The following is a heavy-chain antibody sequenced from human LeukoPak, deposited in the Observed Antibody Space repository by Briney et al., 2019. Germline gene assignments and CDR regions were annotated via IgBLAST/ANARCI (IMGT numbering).Heavy chain of an antibody. V-gene: IGHV1-2*02. J-gene: IGHJ6*04. CDR3: ARLVTYSTSTIAYYYYHMDV. Sequence: ASVKVSCKASGYTFTGYYMHWVRQAPGQGLEWMGWINPNNGGTYYVQKFQGRVTMTRDTSISTVYMELSGLRSDDTAVYFCARLVTYSTSTIAYYYYHMDVWGNGTAVTVSS. CDR1: GYTFTGYY. CDR2: INPNNGGT. D-gene: IGHD5/OR15-5a*01.